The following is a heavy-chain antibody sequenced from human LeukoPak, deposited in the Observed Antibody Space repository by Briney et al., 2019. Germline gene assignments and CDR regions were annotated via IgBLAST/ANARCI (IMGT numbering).Heavy chain of an antibody. CDR2: VSAYNGNT. D-gene: IGHD5-18*01. CDR3: ARDWERIQLWLGASNAFDI. V-gene: IGHV1-18*01. Sequence: ASVKVSCKASGYTLTNYGISWVRQAAGQGLEWMGWVSAYNGNTKYGQKVQGRVTMTTDTSTSTVYMELRSLRSDDTAVYYCARDWERIQLWLGASNAFDIWGQGTMVTVSS. J-gene: IGHJ3*02. CDR1: GYTLTNYG.